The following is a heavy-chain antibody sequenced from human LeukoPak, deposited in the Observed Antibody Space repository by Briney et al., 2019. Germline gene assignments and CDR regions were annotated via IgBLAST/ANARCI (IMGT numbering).Heavy chain of an antibody. J-gene: IGHJ3*02. D-gene: IGHD3-16*02. CDR2: INPNSGGT. Sequence: ASVTVSCKASGYTFTGYYMHWVRQAPGQGLEWMGWINPNSGGTNYAQKFQGRVTMTRDTSISTAYMELSRLRSDDTAVYYCAREDVANTYYDYVWGSYLRNAFDIWGQGTMVTVSS. CDR3: AREDVANTYYDYVWGSYLRNAFDI. CDR1: GYTFTGYY. V-gene: IGHV1-2*02.